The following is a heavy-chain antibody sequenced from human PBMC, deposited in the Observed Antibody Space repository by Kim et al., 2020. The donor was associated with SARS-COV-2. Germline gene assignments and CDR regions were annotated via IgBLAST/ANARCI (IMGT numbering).Heavy chain of an antibody. CDR1: GYTFTSYY. CDR2: INPSGGST. D-gene: IGHD2-2*01. J-gene: IGHJ4*02. V-gene: IGHV1-46*01. CDR3: ARDKYEYQLLSGFDY. Sequence: ASVKVSCKASGYTFTSYYMHWVRQAPGQGLEWMGIINPSGGSTSYAQKFQGRVTMTRDTSTSTVYMELSSLRSEDTAVYYCARDKYEYQLLSGFDYWGQGTLVTVSS.